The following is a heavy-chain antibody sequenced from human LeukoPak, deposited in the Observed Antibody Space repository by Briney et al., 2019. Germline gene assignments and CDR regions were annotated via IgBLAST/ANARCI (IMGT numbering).Heavy chain of an antibody. CDR1: GGSISSGYYY. CDR2: IYYSGST. V-gene: IGHV4-31*03. J-gene: IGHJ6*03. Sequence: SHTLSLTCTVSGGSISSGYYYWNWIRQHPGKGLEWIGHIYYSGSTYYNPSLKSRVTISIDTSKKQFSLKVRSVTAADTAVYYCAGRFWSGYSYYYYYMDVWGKGTTVTVSS. CDR3: AGRFWSGYSYYYYYMDV. D-gene: IGHD3-3*01.